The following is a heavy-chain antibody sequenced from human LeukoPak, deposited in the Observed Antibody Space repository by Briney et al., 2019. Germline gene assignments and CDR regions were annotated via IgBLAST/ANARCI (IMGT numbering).Heavy chain of an antibody. Sequence: PSETLSLTCTVSGASLSVSGRNCGWVRQPPGKGLEWIASIYYSGSTYYSPSLESRVTMSVEKSNNQCSLNLSSLNATETAGYYCLSGDDNAFDPWGEGPVVPVSP. CDR3: LSGDDNAFDP. D-gene: IGHD2-21*01. J-gene: IGHJ5*02. CDR2: IYYSGST. CDR1: GASLSVSGRN. V-gene: IGHV4-39*01.